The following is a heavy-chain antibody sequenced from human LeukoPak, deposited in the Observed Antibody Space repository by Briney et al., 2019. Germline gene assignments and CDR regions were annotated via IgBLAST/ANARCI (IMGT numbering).Heavy chain of an antibody. Sequence: SETLSLTCTVSGGSISSSSYYWGWIRQPPGKELEWIGSIYYSGSTYYNPSLKSRVTISVDTSKNQFSLKLSSVTAADTAVYYCAKRGYDSSGYYYNWFDPWGQGTLVTVSS. CDR3: AKRGYDSSGYYYNWFDP. V-gene: IGHV4-39*01. D-gene: IGHD3-22*01. CDR1: GGSISSSSYY. CDR2: IYYSGST. J-gene: IGHJ5*02.